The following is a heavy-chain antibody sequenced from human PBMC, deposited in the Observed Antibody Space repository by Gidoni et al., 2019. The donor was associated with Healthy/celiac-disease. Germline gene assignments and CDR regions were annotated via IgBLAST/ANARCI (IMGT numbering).Heavy chain of an antibody. CDR2: IYSGWST. Sequence: EVQLVESVGGLIQPGGSLRLSCAASGFTVSSNYRSWGRQAPGKGLRWVSVIYSGWSTYYEDSGKGRFTISRDNSKNTLYLQMNSLRAEDTAVYYCARDRDGYNWFDYWGQGTLVTVSS. CDR3: ARDRDGYNWFDY. CDR1: GFTVSSNY. J-gene: IGHJ4*02. D-gene: IGHD5-12*01. V-gene: IGHV3-53*01.